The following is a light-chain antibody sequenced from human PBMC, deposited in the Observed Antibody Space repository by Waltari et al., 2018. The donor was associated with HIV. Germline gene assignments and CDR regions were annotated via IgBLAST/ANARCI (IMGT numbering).Light chain of an antibody. J-gene: IGKJ5*01. CDR1: QSLGRY. CDR2: DAS. V-gene: IGKV3-11*01. CDR3: QQRITSIT. Sequence: EIVLTQSPATLSLSPGDRATLSCRASQSLGRYLGWFQQKPGQAPRLLIFDASKRATGIPARFSGSGSGTDFTLTISSLEPEDSAVYDCQQRITSITFGQGTRLDIK.